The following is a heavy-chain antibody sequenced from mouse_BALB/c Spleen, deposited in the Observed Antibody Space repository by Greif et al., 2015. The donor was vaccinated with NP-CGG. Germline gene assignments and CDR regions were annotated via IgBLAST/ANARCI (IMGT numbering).Heavy chain of an antibody. J-gene: IGHJ4*01. CDR3: ARVRVYAMDY. V-gene: IGHV14-3*02. CDR2: IDPANGDT. Sequence: VQLKESGAELVKPGASVKLSCTASGFNIKDTYIHWVKQRPEQGLEWIGRIDPANGDTKYDPRFQGKATITTDTSSNTAYRQVSSLTSEDTAVYYCARVRVYAMDYWGQGTSVTVSS. CDR1: GFNIKDTY.